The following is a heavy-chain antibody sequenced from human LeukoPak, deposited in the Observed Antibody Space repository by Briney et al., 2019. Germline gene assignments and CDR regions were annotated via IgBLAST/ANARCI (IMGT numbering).Heavy chain of an antibody. V-gene: IGHV4-39*07. CDR2: IYHSGST. Sequence: PSETLSLTCTVSGGSISSGSYYWSWIRQPAGKGLEWIGSIYHSGSTYYNPSLKSRVTISVDTSKNQFSLKLSSVTAADTAVYYCARAISYYYDSSGEDAFDIWGQGTMVTVSS. CDR1: GGSISSGSYY. J-gene: IGHJ3*02. D-gene: IGHD3-22*01. CDR3: ARAISYYYDSSGEDAFDI.